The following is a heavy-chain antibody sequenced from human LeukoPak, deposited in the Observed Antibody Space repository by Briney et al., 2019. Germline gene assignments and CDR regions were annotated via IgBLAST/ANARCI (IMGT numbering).Heavy chain of an antibody. D-gene: IGHD5-12*01. V-gene: IGHV4-30-2*01. Sequence: PSETLSLTCAVSGGSISSGGYSWSWIRQPPGKGLEWIGYIYHSGSTYYNPSLKSRVTISVDRSKNQFSLKLSSVTAADTAVYYCARELRPRSGAFDVWGQGTMVTVSS. CDR1: GGSISSGGYS. CDR3: ARELRPRSGAFDV. J-gene: IGHJ3*01. CDR2: IYHSGST.